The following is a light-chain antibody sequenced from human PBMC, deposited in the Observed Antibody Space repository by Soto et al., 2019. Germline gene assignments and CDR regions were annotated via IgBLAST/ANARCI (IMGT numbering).Light chain of an antibody. CDR1: QAISND. Sequence: AIQMTQSPSSLSASVGDRVTITCRASQAISNDIGWYQQRPGKAPKLLMYSASTLHTDVPSRFSGSGFGSDFTLTISSLQPEGFATYYCLQDYSYPYTFGQGTKLEIK. V-gene: IGKV1-6*01. CDR2: SAS. J-gene: IGKJ2*01. CDR3: LQDYSYPYT.